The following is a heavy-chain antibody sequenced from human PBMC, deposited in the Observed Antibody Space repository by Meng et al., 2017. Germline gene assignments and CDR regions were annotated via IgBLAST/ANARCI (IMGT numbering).Heavy chain of an antibody. V-gene: IGHV3-33*01. Sequence: LSLTFAASGFPFSSYGMHWVRQAPGKGLEWVAVIWYDGSNKYYADSVKGRFTISRDNSKNTLYLQMNSLRAEDTAVYYCARDGGGYYFWETGYNWFDPWGQGTLVTVSS. J-gene: IGHJ5*02. D-gene: IGHD3-22*01. CDR1: GFPFSSYG. CDR2: IWYDGSNK. CDR3: ARDGGGYYFWETGYNWFDP.